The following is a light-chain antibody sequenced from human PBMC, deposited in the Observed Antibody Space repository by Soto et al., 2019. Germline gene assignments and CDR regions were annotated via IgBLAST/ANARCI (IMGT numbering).Light chain of an antibody. CDR3: GAWDSSLTAGV. CDR2: ENN. CDR1: SSNIENYY. J-gene: IGLJ3*02. V-gene: IGLV1-51*02. Sequence: QSVLTQPPSVSAAPGQKVTISCSGSSSNIENYYVSWYQQLPGTAPKLLIYENNKRPSGIPDRFSGSKSGTSATLGITGLQTGDEADYYCGAWDSSLTAGVFGGGTKLTVL.